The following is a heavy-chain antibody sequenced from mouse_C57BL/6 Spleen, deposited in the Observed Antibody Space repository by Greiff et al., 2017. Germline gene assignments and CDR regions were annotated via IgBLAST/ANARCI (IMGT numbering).Heavy chain of an antibody. V-gene: IGHV1-74*01. J-gene: IGHJ1*03. CDR2: IHPSASDT. CDR1: GYTFTSYW. CDR3: APTTVVAHWYFDY. Sequence: QVQLQQSGAELVRPGASVKVSCKASGYTFTSYWMHWVKQRPGQGLEWIGRIHPSASDTHYNQKFKGKATLTVDKSSSTAYMQLSSLTSEDSAVYYCAPTTVVAHWYFDYWGTGTTVTVSS. D-gene: IGHD1-1*01.